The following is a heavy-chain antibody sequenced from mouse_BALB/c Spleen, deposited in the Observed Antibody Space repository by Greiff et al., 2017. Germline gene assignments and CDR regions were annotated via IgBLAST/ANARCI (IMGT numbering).Heavy chain of an antibody. CDR2: IHPGSGGT. J-gene: IGHJ2*01. CDR3: TRWYYGNSFYYFDY. Sequence: VQLQQSGPELVRPGASVKLSCKALGYSFTAYEMHWVKQTPVHGLEWIGDIHPGSGGTANNQKFTGKATLTADKSSSTAYMELSSSTSEESVVYYCTRWYYGNSFYYFDYWGQGTTLTVSS. D-gene: IGHD1-1*01. CDR1: GYSFTAYE. V-gene: IGHV1-15*01.